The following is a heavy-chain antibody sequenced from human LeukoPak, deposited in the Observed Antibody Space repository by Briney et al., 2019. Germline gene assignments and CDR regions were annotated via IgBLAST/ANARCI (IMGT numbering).Heavy chain of an antibody. D-gene: IGHD3-3*01. Sequence: GGSLRLSCAASGFTFSSYAMSWVRQAPGKGLEWVSAISGSGGSTYYADSVKGRFTISRDNSKNTLYLQMNSLRAEDTAVYYCAKVPPRIWSGNYHFDYWGQGILVTVSS. CDR2: ISGSGGST. CDR3: AKVPPRIWSGNYHFDY. J-gene: IGHJ4*02. CDR1: GFTFSSYA. V-gene: IGHV3-23*01.